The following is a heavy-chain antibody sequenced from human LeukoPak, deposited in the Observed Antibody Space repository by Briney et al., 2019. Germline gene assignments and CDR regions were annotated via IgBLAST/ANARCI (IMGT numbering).Heavy chain of an antibody. J-gene: IGHJ6*02. CDR3: ARDLPGIAAAGTYYYYGMDV. V-gene: IGHV4-59*01. D-gene: IGHD6-13*01. CDR2: IYYSGST. Sequence: SETLSPTCTVPGASISSYYWGWIRQPPGKGLEWMGYIYYSGSTNYNPSLKSRVTISVDTSKNQFSLKLSSVTAADTAVYYCARDLPGIAAAGTYYYYGMDVWGQGTTVTVSS. CDR1: GASISSYY.